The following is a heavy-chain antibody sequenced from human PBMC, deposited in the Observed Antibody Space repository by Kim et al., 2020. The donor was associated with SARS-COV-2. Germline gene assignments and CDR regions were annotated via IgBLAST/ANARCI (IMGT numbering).Heavy chain of an antibody. V-gene: IGHV3-7*03. Sequence: GGSLRLSCAASGFTFSSYWMSWVRQAPGKGLEWVANIKQDGSEKYYVDSVKGRFTISRDNAKNSLYLQMNSLRAEDTAVYYCARDQCSSTSCYYFDYWGQGTLVTVSS. CDR1: GFTFSSYW. CDR3: ARDQCSSTSCYYFDY. CDR2: IKQDGSEK. D-gene: IGHD2-2*01. J-gene: IGHJ4*02.